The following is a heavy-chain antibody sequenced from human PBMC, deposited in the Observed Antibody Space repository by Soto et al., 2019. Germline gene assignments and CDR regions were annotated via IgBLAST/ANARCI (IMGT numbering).Heavy chain of an antibody. CDR3: ATTRGIAVGGSFDH. V-gene: IGHV4-39*01. J-gene: IGHJ5*02. D-gene: IGHD6-13*01. CDR2: FYSGST. Sequence: QVQLQESGPGLVKPSETLSLTCIVSGASISSRSSYWGWIRQPPGKGLEWVGTFYSGSTYNNPSLKSRVTISVDTSKTQFSLKLSSVAAEDTAIYYCATTRGIAVGGSFDHWGQGTLVTVSS. CDR1: GASISSRSSY.